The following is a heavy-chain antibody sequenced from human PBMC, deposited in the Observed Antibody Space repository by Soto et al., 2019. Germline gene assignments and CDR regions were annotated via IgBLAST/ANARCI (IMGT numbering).Heavy chain of an antibody. D-gene: IGHD6-19*01. Sequence: QVQLQESGPGLVKPSGTLSLTCAVSGGSISSSNWWSWVRQPPGKGLEWIGEIYHSGSTNYNPSLMSRVXXXVXXSKNQFSLKLSSVTAADTAVYYCARVAVAGTRVDYWGQGTLVTVSS. CDR3: ARVAVAGTRVDY. CDR1: GGSISSSNW. CDR2: IYHSGST. V-gene: IGHV4-4*02. J-gene: IGHJ4*02.